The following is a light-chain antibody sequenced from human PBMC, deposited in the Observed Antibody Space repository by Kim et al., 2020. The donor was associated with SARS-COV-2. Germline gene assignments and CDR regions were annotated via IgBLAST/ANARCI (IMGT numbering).Light chain of an antibody. CDR3: QAWDSSTHNYV. CDR2: QDS. J-gene: IGLJ1*01. V-gene: IGLV3-1*01. Sequence: PGQTASITCSGYNLGSKYVSWYQQKPGQSPVVVIYQDSQRPSGIPERFSGSNSGNTATLTISGAQAMDEADYYCQAWDSSTHNYVFGAGTKVTVL. CDR1: NLGSKY.